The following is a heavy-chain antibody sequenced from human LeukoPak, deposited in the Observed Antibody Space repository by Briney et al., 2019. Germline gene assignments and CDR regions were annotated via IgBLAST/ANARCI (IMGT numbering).Heavy chain of an antibody. CDR3: ATDEYYYDSRVYYYRSLFGY. V-gene: IGHV1-24*01. J-gene: IGHJ4*02. Sequence: GASVKVSCKVSGYTLTEVSIPWVRQAPGKGPEWMGVFDPEHDETIYSQRFQGRVTMTEDTSTDTAYMELSSLRSEDTAMYYCATDEYYYDSRVYYYRSLFGYWGQGTLVTVSS. CDR1: GYTLTEVS. D-gene: IGHD3-22*01. CDR2: FDPEHDET.